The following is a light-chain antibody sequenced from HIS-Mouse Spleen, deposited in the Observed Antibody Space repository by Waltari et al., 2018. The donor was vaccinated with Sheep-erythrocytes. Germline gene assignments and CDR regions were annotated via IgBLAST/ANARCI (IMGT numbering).Light chain of an antibody. Sequence: SYELTQPPSVSVSPGPTARLTCSGDKLGDKYACWYQQKPGQSPVLVIYQDSKRPSGIPERFSGSNSGNTATLTISGTQAMDEADYYCQAWDSSTGVVFGGGTKLTVL. J-gene: IGLJ2*01. CDR3: QAWDSSTGVV. V-gene: IGLV3-1*01. CDR2: QDS. CDR1: KLGDKY.